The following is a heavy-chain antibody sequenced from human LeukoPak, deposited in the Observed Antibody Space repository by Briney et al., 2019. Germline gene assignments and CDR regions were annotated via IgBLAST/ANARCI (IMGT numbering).Heavy chain of an antibody. V-gene: IGHV3-30*02. CDR2: IRYDGSNK. CDR3: AKDRFVVVPAAMPSFDY. D-gene: IGHD2-2*01. Sequence: GGSPRLSCAASGFTFSSYGMHWVRQAPGKGLEWVAFIRYDGSNKYYADSVKGRFTISRDNSKNTLYLQMNSLRAEDTAVYCCAKDRFVVVPAAMPSFDYWGQGTLVTVSS. J-gene: IGHJ4*02. CDR1: GFTFSSYG.